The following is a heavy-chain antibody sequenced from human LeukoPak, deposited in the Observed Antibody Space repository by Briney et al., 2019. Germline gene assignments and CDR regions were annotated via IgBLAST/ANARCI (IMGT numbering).Heavy chain of an antibody. Sequence: GASLQISCKGSGSNFTSYWIGWVRQMPGKGLEWMGRIDPSDSYTNYSPSFQGHVTISADKSISTAYLQWSSLKASDTAMYYCARRIAAAGPGYYGMDVWGQGTTVTVSS. CDR2: IDPSDSYT. V-gene: IGHV5-10-1*01. D-gene: IGHD6-13*01. J-gene: IGHJ6*02. CDR1: GSNFTSYW. CDR3: ARRIAAAGPGYYGMDV.